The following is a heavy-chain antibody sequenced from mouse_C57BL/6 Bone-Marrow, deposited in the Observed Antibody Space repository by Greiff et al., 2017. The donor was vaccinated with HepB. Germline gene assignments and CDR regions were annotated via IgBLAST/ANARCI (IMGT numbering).Heavy chain of an antibody. J-gene: IGHJ3*01. Sequence: EVHLVESGGDLVKPGGSLKLSCAASGFTFSSYGMSWVRQTPDKRLEWVATISSGGSYTYYPDSVKGRFTISRDNAKNTLYLQMSSLKSEDTAMYYCARRYYGSSYSAWFAYWGQGTLVTVSA. CDR2: ISSGGSYT. CDR3: ARRYYGSSYSAWFAY. CDR1: GFTFSSYG. D-gene: IGHD1-1*01. V-gene: IGHV5-6*01.